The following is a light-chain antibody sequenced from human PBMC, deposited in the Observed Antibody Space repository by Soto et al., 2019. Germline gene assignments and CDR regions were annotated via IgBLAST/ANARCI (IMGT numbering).Light chain of an antibody. Sequence: QAVVTQPPSASGTPGQRVTISCSGSSSSIGSNTVNWYQQLPGTAPKLLIYSNNQRPSGVPDRFSGSKSGTSASLAISGLQSEDEADYYCAAWDDSLNGVVFGGGTQLTVL. CDR2: SNN. J-gene: IGLJ2*01. V-gene: IGLV1-44*01. CDR1: SSSIGSNT. CDR3: AAWDDSLNGVV.